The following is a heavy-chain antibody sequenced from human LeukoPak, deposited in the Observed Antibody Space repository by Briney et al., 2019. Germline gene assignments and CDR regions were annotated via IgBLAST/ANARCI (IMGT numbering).Heavy chain of an antibody. CDR1: GFTFNTYS. CDR2: ITSSGYI. J-gene: IGHJ6*02. V-gene: IGHV3-21*01. CDR3: ARDQKYGDYYYYYGMDV. Sequence: GGSLRLSCAASGFTFNTYSMTWVRQAPGKGLEWVSSITSSGYIYYADSLKGRFTISRDNAKNSLYLQMSSLRVEDTAVYYCARDQKYGDYYYYYGMDVWGQGTTVTVSS. D-gene: IGHD4-17*01.